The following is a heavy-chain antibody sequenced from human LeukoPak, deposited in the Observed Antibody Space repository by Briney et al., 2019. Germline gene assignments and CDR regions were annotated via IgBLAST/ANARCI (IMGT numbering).Heavy chain of an antibody. Sequence: SETLSLTCTVSGGSISSYYWSWIRQPAGKGLDWIGRIYTRGNTNYNPSLKSRVTISVDSSTNHFSLRLTSVTAADTAIYYCAAMTTVTMYSYFFDSWGQGTLLTVSS. CDR1: GGSISSYY. CDR3: AAMTTVTMYSYFFDS. J-gene: IGHJ4*02. V-gene: IGHV4-4*07. CDR2: IYTRGNT. D-gene: IGHD4-17*01.